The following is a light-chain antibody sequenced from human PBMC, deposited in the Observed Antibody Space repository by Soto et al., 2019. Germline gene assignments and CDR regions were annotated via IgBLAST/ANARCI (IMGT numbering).Light chain of an antibody. CDR2: GAS. Sequence: IVLTQSPGTLSLSPGSSATLSCRASQGVGRFLAWYQQKPGQAPRLLIYGASGRATGTPDRFSGSGSGTEFTLTISSLQPEDFASYYCLQYYGDSWTFGQGTKVDIK. V-gene: IGKV3-20*01. CDR3: LQYYGDSWT. CDR1: QGVGRF. J-gene: IGKJ1*01.